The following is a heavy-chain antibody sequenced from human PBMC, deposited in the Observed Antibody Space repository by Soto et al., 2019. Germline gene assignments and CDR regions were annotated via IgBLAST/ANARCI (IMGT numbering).Heavy chain of an antibody. CDR2: ISGSGGST. J-gene: IGHJ3*02. CDR3: AKDAEMTTVTNNYAFDI. CDR1: GFTFSSYA. Sequence: EVQLLESGGGLVQPGGSLRLSCAASGFTFSSYAMSWVREAPGKGLEWVSAISGSGGSTYYADSLKGRFPISRDNSKNTLYLQMNSQKAEDTAVDYCAKDAEMTTVTNNYAFDIWGQGTMVTVSS. V-gene: IGHV3-23*01. D-gene: IGHD4-17*01.